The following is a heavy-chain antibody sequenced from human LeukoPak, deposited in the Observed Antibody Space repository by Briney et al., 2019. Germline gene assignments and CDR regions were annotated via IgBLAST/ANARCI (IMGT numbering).Heavy chain of an antibody. Sequence: SQTLSLTFTVSGGSISSGGYYWSWIRPHPGKGLEWIGYIYYSGSTYYNPSLKSRVTISVDTSKNQFSLKLSSVTAADTAVYYCARVKGYCSSTSCYSWFDPWGQGTLVTVSS. V-gene: IGHV4-31*03. D-gene: IGHD2-2*02. CDR3: ARVKGYCSSTSCYSWFDP. CDR2: IYYSGST. J-gene: IGHJ5*02. CDR1: GGSISSGGYY.